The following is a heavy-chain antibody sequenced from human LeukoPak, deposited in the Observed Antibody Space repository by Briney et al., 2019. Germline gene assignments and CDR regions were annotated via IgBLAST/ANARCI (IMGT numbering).Heavy chain of an antibody. V-gene: IGHV1-46*01. CDR1: GYTFTSYY. J-gene: IGHJ4*02. Sequence: GASVKVSCKASGYTFTSYYMHWVRQAPGQGLEWMGIINPSGGSTSYAQKFQGRVTMTRDMSTSTAYMELRSLRSDDTAVYYCAREIRYYYDSSGSYYFDYWGQGTLVTVSS. D-gene: IGHD3-22*01. CDR2: INPSGGST. CDR3: AREIRYYYDSSGSYYFDY.